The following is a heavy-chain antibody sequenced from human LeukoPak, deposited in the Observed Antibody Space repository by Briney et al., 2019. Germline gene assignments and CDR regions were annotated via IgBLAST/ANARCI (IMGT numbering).Heavy chain of an antibody. CDR3: AVGGYDTTGYRVGMDY. Sequence: SETLSLTCAVYGGSFSDYFWTWIRQPPGKGLEWIGETTHSGITNYNPSLKSRVTISVDTSKNQLSLKLSSVTAADTAVYYCAVGGYDTTGYRVGMDYWGQGTLVTVSS. J-gene: IGHJ4*02. CDR2: TTHSGIT. D-gene: IGHD3-22*01. CDR1: GGSFSDYF. V-gene: IGHV4-34*01.